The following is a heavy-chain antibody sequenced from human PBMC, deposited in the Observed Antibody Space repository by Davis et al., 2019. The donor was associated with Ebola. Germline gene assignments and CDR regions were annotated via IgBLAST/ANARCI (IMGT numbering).Heavy chain of an antibody. Sequence: SETLSLTCTVSGVSISNYYWSWIRQPPGKGLEWIGYYYYTGSTHYSPSLKSRVTISIDTSKNQFSLHLSSVTAADTAVYYCARGDSYYDPGGYYAGPEAPDHWGQGTLVSVSS. V-gene: IGHV4-59*12. CDR1: GVSISNYY. J-gene: IGHJ4*02. CDR2: YYYTGST. CDR3: ARGDSYYDPGGYYAGPEAPDH. D-gene: IGHD3-22*01.